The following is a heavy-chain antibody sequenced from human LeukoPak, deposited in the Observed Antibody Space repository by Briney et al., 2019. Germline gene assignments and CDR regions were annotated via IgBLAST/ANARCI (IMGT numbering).Heavy chain of an antibody. CDR1: GGSISSYY. CDR2: IYYSGST. CDR3: AVAARPIGGFDY. J-gene: IGHJ4*02. D-gene: IGHD6-6*01. Sequence: SETLSLTCTVSGGSISSYYWGWIRQPPGKGLEWIGSIYYSGSTYYNPSLKSRVTISVDTSKNQFSLKLSSVTAADTAVYYCAVAARPIGGFDYWGQGTLVTVSS. V-gene: IGHV4-39*01.